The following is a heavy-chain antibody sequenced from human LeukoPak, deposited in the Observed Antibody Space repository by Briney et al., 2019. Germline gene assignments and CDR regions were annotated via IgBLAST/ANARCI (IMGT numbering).Heavy chain of an antibody. CDR3: ARANGGNHC. V-gene: IGHV3-30*02. CDR2: IRYDGSNV. D-gene: IGHD2-8*01. J-gene: IGHJ4*02. Sequence: GGSLRLSCAASGFTFSSLGMHWVRQAPGKGLEWVAFIRYDGSNVYYADSVKGRFTISRDNSKNTMYLQMNSLRTEDTAIYYCARANGGNHCWGQGTLVTVSS. CDR1: GFTFSSLG.